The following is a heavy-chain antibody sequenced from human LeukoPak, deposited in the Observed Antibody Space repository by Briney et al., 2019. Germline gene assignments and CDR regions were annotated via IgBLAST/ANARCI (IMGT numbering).Heavy chain of an antibody. J-gene: IGHJ4*02. CDR1: GYRFTSYW. Sequence: GESLKISCKGSGYRFTSYWIGWVRQMPGKGLEWMGIIYPSDSDTRYSPSFQGQVSISADKSISAAYLQWSSLKASDTAVYFCARRREATGWADIFDYWGQGTLVTVSS. D-gene: IGHD1-1*01. V-gene: IGHV5-51*01. CDR3: ARRREATGWADIFDY. CDR2: IYPSDSDT.